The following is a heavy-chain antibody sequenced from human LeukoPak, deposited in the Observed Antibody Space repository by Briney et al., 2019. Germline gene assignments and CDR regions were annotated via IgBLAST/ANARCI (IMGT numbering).Heavy chain of an antibody. CDR3: AKLGWLQLRNYDY. D-gene: IGHD5-24*01. V-gene: IGHV3-23*01. Sequence: PGGSLRLSCAASGFTFSSYAMSWVRQAPGKGLEWVSAISGSGGSTYYADSVKGRFTIFRDNSKNTLYLQMNSLRAEDTAVYYCAKLGWLQLRNYDYWGQGTLVTVSS. CDR2: ISGSGGST. CDR1: GFTFSSYA. J-gene: IGHJ4*02.